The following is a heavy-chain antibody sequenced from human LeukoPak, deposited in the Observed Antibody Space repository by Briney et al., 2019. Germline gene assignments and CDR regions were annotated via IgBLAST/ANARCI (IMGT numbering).Heavy chain of an antibody. CDR2: VSGSGGST. CDR3: AKRMIRGVNHDAFDL. CDR1: GFTFSRYA. D-gene: IGHD3-10*01. J-gene: IGHJ3*01. Sequence: GGSLRLSCAASGFTFSRYAMSWVRQAPGKGLEWVSAVSGSGGSTYYADSVKGLFTISRDNSKNTLYLQMSSLRAEDTAVYYCAKRMIRGVNHDAFDLWGQGTMVTVSS. V-gene: IGHV3-23*01.